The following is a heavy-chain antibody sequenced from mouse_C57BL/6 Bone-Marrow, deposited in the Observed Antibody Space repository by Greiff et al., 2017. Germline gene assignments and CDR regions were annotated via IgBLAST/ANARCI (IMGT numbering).Heavy chain of an antibody. CDR2: IWSGGST. V-gene: IGHV2-2*01. CDR3: ARTYFDY. CDR1: GFSLTSYG. Sequence: VQLQQSGPGLVQPSQSLSITCTVSGFSLTSYGVHWVRQSPGKGLEWLGVIWSGGSTDDNAAFISRLSISKDNSKSQVFFKMNSLQADDTAIYYCARTYFDYWGQGTTLTVSS. J-gene: IGHJ2*01.